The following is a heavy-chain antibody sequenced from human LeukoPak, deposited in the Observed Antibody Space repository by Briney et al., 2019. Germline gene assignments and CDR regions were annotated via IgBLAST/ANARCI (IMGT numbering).Heavy chain of an antibody. CDR2: ISAYNGNT. CDR3: ARDAVVVPAAGRGSYYYYMDV. CDR1: GYTFTSYG. D-gene: IGHD2-2*01. Sequence: ASVKVSCKASGYTFTSYGISWVRQAPGQGLEWMGWISAYNGNTNYAQKLQGRVTMTTDTSTSTAYMELSSLRSEDTAVYYCARDAVVVPAAGRGSYYYYMDVWGKGTTVTVSS. J-gene: IGHJ6*03. V-gene: IGHV1-18*01.